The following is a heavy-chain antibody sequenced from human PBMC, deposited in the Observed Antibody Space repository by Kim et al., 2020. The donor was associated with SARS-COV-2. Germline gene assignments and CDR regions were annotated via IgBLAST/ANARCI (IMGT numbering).Heavy chain of an antibody. V-gene: IGHV3-30*04. CDR1: GFTFSSYA. CDR3: ASRGTPNFDY. Sequence: GGSLRLSCAASGFTFSSYAMHWVRQAPGKGLEWVAVISYDGSNKYYADSVKGRFTISRDNSKNTLYLQMNSLRAEDTAVYYCASRGTPNFDYWGQGTLVTVSS. CDR2: ISYDGSNK. D-gene: IGHD1-1*01. J-gene: IGHJ4*02.